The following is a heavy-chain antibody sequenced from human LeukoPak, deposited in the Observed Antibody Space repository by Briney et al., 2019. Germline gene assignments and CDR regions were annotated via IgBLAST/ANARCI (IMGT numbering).Heavy chain of an antibody. Sequence: GGSLRLSCAASGFTFSGYWMHWVRQAQGQGLDRVSSINIDEDTTNYADSVKVRFTTSRDNAKNTLHLQMNSLRADDTAVYYCVRGAVGTGVWFDPWGQGTLVTVSS. CDR1: GFTFSGYW. D-gene: IGHD1-26*01. CDR3: VRGAVGTGVWFDP. CDR2: INIDEDTT. J-gene: IGHJ5*02. V-gene: IGHV3-74*01.